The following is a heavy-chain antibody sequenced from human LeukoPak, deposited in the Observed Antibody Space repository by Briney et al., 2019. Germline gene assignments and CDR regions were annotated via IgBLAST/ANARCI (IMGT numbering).Heavy chain of an antibody. CDR2: IWYDGSNK. D-gene: IGHD4-17*01. V-gene: IGHV3-33*06. Sequence: PGGSLRLSCAASGFTFDDYAMHWVRQAPGKGLEWVAVIWYDGSNKYYADSVKGRFTISRDNSKNTLYLQMNSLRAEDTAVYYCAKDEVDYGDYTGYFDYWGQGTLVTVSS. J-gene: IGHJ4*02. CDR3: AKDEVDYGDYTGYFDY. CDR1: GFTFDDYA.